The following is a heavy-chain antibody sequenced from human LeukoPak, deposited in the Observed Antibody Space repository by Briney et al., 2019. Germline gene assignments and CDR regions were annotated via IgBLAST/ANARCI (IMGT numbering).Heavy chain of an antibody. CDR1: GYTFSDYI. D-gene: IGHD3-10*01. V-gene: IGHV7-4-1*01. CDR2: VNTYTGDP. CDR3: ARSSRGVIGLLDY. Sequence: GASVKVSCKASGYTFSDYIINWVRQAPGQGLEWVGWVNTYTGDPIYARGFKGRFVLSVDKSVNTAYLELASLQTEDTAVHYCARSSRGVIGLLDYWGQGTLVTVSS. J-gene: IGHJ4*02.